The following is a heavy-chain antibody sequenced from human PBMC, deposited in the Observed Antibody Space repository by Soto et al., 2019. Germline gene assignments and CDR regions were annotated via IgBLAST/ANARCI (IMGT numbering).Heavy chain of an antibody. CDR1: GYSFTSYW. Sequence: GESLKISCKGSGYSFTSYWIGWVRQMPGKGLEWMGIIYPGDSDTRYSPSFQGQVTISADKSISTAYLQWSSLKASDTAMYYCARAPYDILTGYSVNYYYYYGMDVWGQVTTVTVSS. CDR2: IYPGDSDT. CDR3: ARAPYDILTGYSVNYYYYYGMDV. V-gene: IGHV5-51*01. D-gene: IGHD3-9*01. J-gene: IGHJ6*02.